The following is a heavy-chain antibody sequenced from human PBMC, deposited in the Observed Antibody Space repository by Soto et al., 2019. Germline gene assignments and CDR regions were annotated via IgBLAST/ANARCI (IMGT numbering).Heavy chain of an antibody. V-gene: IGHV4-30-2*01. D-gene: IGHD6-13*01. Sequence: QLQLQESGSGLVKPSQTLSLTCAVSGGSFSSGGYSWSWIRQPPGKGLACIGHSYPTGRTHYNPAINTRGPISADRSKNQFSRELISVTDADTAVYYCARVPAAGRAYLDYWGQGTVVTVSS. CDR3: ARVPAAGRAYLDY. CDR2: SYPTGRT. J-gene: IGHJ4*02. CDR1: GGSFSSGGYS.